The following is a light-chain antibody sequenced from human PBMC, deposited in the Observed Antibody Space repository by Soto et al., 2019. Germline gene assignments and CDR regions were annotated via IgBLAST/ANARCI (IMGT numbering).Light chain of an antibody. Sequence: DIVMTQSPLSLTVTPGEPASISCRSSQSLLHSNGYDYLDWYLQKPGQSPQLLIYLGSNRATGVPDRFRGSGSDTNFALKISSVEAEEFGVYYCRKALQPPATLGHGTKV. CDR1: QSLLHSNGYDY. J-gene: IGKJ1*01. CDR3: RKALQPPAT. V-gene: IGKV2-28*01. CDR2: LGS.